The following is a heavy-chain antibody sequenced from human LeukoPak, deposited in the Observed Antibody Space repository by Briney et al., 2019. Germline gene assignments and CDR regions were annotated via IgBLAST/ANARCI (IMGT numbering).Heavy chain of an antibody. J-gene: IGHJ6*03. CDR2: AGSSSR. Sequence: PGGSLRLSCLASGFSFSNYAMSWVRQAPGKGLEWVSNAGSSSRLYGDSVKGRLSVSRDNSKNTLYLQMNSLRADDTAVYYCAKQRGALRENYYMDVWGKGTTVTVSS. CDR1: GFSFSNYA. V-gene: IGHV3-23*01. CDR3: AKQRGALRENYYMDV.